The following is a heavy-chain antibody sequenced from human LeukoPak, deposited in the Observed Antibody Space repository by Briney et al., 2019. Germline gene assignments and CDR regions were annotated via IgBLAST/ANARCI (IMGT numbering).Heavy chain of an antibody. D-gene: IGHD5-12*01. CDR2: INHSGST. Sequence: ASETLSLTCAVYGGSFSGYYWSWICQPPGKGLEWIGEINHSGSTNYNPSLKSRVTISVDTSKNQFSLKLSSVTAADTAVYYCARSSPRYSGYDRVFYYGMDVWGQGTTVTVSS. J-gene: IGHJ6*02. V-gene: IGHV4-34*01. CDR3: ARSSPRYSGYDRVFYYGMDV. CDR1: GGSFSGYY.